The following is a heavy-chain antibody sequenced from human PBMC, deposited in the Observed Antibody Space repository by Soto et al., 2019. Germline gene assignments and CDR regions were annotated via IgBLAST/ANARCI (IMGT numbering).Heavy chain of an antibody. Sequence: GGSLRLSCAASGFTFSSYWMHWVRQAPGKGLVWVSRINSDGSSTSYADSVKVRFTISRDNAKNTLYLQMNSLRAEDTAVYYCARDRVYGSGWYSYWGQGTLVTVSS. CDR3: ARDRVYGSGWYSY. J-gene: IGHJ4*02. CDR2: INSDGSST. V-gene: IGHV3-74*01. CDR1: GFTFSSYW. D-gene: IGHD6-19*01.